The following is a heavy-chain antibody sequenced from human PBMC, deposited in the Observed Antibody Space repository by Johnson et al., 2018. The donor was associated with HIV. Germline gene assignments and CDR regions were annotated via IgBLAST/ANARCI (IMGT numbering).Heavy chain of an antibody. V-gene: IGHV3-33*06. J-gene: IGHJ3*01. D-gene: IGHD5-24*01. CDR2: IWNDGINN. CDR3: AKDVGDGYNRWGAFDF. Sequence: QMMLVESGGGVVQPGRSLRLSCATSGFTFKNYGMHWVRQAPGKGLEWVAVIWNDGINNFYPDSVKGRFTISRDNSKNMLYLQMSSLRAEDAAVYYCAKDVGDGYNRWGAFDFWGQGTMVTVSS. CDR1: GFTFKNYG.